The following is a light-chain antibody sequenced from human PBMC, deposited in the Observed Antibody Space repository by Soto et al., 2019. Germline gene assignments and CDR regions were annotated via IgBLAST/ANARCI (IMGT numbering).Light chain of an antibody. Sequence: DIQMTQSQSSLSASVGDRVTITCRASQYISIYLNWYQRKPGKAPNLLIYAASTLQSGVPLRFSGSGSGTDFTLTISSLQPEDFATYYCQQTYSTPWTFGQGTKVDIK. V-gene: IGKV1-39*01. CDR1: QYISIY. J-gene: IGKJ1*01. CDR3: QQTYSTPWT. CDR2: AAS.